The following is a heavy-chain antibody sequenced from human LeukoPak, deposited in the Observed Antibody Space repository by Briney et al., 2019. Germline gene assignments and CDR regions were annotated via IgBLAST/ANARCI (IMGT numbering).Heavy chain of an antibody. Sequence: SETLSLTCTVSGGSITSYYWSWVRQPAGKGLEWIGRIYTSGSTNYNPSLKGRVTMSVDTSRNQFSLKMSSVTATDTAVYYCARSGGSGTYYDGSFDYWGQGTLVTVSS. V-gene: IGHV4-4*07. CDR3: ARSGGSGTYYDGSFDY. J-gene: IGHJ4*02. D-gene: IGHD1-26*01. CDR1: GGSITSYY. CDR2: IYTSGST.